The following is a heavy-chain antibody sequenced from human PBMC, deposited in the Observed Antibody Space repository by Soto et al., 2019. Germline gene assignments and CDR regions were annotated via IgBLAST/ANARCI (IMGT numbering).Heavy chain of an antibody. V-gene: IGHV3-64*02. CDR2: ISSNGGST. CDR1: GFTFSSYA. CDR3: ARGVGWFDY. Sequence: EVQLVESGEGLVQPGGSLRLSCAASGFTFSSYAMHWVRQAPGKGLEYVSAISSNGGSTYYADSVKGRFTISRDNSKNTLYLQMGSLRAEDMAVYYCARGVGWFDYWGQGTLVTVSS. J-gene: IGHJ4*02. D-gene: IGHD1-26*01.